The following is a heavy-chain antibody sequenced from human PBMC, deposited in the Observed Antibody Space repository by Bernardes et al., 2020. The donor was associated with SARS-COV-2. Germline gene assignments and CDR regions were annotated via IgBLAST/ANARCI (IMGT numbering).Heavy chain of an antibody. Sequence: GGSLRLSCSASGFTFSNYAMSWVRQAPGKGLQWVSGISSGSRSKFYADSMKGRFTISRDDATNTLYLQLTRLKAGDTAVYYCAKEKGEAGEAFDMWGLGTMVTVS. V-gene: IGHV3-23*01. CDR2: ISSGSRSK. J-gene: IGHJ3*02. CDR1: GFTFSNYA. CDR3: AKEKGEAGEAFDM.